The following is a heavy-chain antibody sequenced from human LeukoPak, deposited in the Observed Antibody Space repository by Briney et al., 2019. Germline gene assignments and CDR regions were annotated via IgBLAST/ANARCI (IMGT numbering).Heavy chain of an antibody. J-gene: IGHJ5*02. Sequence: PSETLSLTCAVYGGSFSGYYWSWIRQPPGKGLEWIGEINHSGSTNYNPSLKSRVTISVDTSKNQFSLKLSSVTAAGTAVYYCARSNYGNFDPWGQGTLVTVSS. V-gene: IGHV4-34*01. CDR1: GGSFSGYY. D-gene: IGHD1-7*01. CDR2: INHSGST. CDR3: ARSNYGNFDP.